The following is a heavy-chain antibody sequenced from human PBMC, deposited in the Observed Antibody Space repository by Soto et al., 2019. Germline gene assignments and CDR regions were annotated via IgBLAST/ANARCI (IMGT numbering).Heavy chain of an antibody. J-gene: IGHJ6*02. CDR2: INGYNGNT. Sequence: QVQLVQSGAEVKKPGASVKVSCKASGYTFTRSGISWVRQAPGQGLEWMGWINGYNGNTNYTQKFQGRITMTTDTPTSTAYMELWSLTSDDTAVYDCARMGDVPYYYYGMDVWRQGTTVIVSS. D-gene: IGHD3-16*01. CDR3: ARMGDVPYYYYGMDV. CDR1: GYTFTRSG. V-gene: IGHV1-18*01.